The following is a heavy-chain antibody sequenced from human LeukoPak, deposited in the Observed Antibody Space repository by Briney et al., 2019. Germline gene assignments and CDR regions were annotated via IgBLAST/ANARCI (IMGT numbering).Heavy chain of an antibody. J-gene: IGHJ4*02. D-gene: IGHD6-19*01. V-gene: IGHV1-69*02. CDR3: ARHTHSCGWVFDY. Sequence: SVKVSCKASGGTFSSYTISWVRRAPGQGLEWMGRIIPILGIANYAQKFQGRVTITADKSTSTAYMELSSLRSEDTAVYYCARHTHSCGWVFDYWGQGTLVTVSS. CDR1: GGTFSSYT. CDR2: IIPILGIA.